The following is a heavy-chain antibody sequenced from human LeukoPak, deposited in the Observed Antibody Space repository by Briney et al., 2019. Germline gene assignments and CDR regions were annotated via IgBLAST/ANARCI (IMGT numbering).Heavy chain of an antibody. CDR2: ISSGDNT. D-gene: IGHD5-24*01. CDR3: AKDFEGRLQPLDY. J-gene: IGHJ4*02. Sequence: GGSLRLSCAASGFTFSTNAKSWVRQAPGKGLEWVSGISSGDNTYYVDSVKGRFTISRDNSKNTLFLQMNSLRAEDTAVYYCAKDFEGRLQPLDYWGQGTLVTVSS. V-gene: IGHV3-23*01. CDR1: GFTFSTNA.